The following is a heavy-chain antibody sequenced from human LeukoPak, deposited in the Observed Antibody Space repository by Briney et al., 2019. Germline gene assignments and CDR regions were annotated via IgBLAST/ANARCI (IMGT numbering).Heavy chain of an antibody. V-gene: IGHV3-30*18. CDR3: AKARGYSSGWSDY. Sequence: PGGSLRLSCAASGFTFSSYGMHWVRQAPGKGLEWVAVISYDGSNKYYADSVKGRFTISRDNSKNTLYLQMNSLRAEDTAVYYCAKARGYSSGWSDYWGQGTLVTVSS. CDR1: GFTFSSYG. J-gene: IGHJ4*02. CDR2: ISYDGSNK. D-gene: IGHD6-19*01.